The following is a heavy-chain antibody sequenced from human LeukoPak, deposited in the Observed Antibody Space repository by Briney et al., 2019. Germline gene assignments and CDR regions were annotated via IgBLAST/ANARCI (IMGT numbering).Heavy chain of an antibody. V-gene: IGHV3-21*01. Sequence: GGSLRLSSAASGFTFSSYSMNWVRQAPGKGLEWVSSISSSSSYIYYADSGKGRFTISRDNAKNSLYLQMNSLRAEDTAVYYCARAEYSSSSSADYWGQGTLVTVSS. CDR2: ISSSSSYI. D-gene: IGHD6-6*01. CDR1: GFTFSSYS. CDR3: ARAEYSSSSSADY. J-gene: IGHJ4*02.